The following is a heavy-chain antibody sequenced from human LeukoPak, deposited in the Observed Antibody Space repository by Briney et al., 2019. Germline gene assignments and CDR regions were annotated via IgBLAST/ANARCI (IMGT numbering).Heavy chain of an antibody. CDR3: ARDHNWLISYNYYYGMDV. J-gene: IGHJ6*02. V-gene: IGHV3-23*01. CDR1: GFTFSSSA. CDR2: ISGGGDIT. Sequence: LPGGSLRLSCAASGFTFSSSAMTWVRQVPGKGLEWVSDISGGGDITYYADSVKGRFTISRDNAKNSVYLQMNRLRVEDTAVYYCARDHNWLISYNYYYGMDVWGQGTTVTVSS. D-gene: IGHD3-3*02.